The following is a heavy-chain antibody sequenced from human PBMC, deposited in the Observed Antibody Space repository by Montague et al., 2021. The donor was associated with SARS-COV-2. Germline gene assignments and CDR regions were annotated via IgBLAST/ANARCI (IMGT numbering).Heavy chain of an antibody. Sequence: SETLSLTCVVYGGSFGGYYWTWIRQTPGKGLEWIGEIRHYGSPNYNPSVNPSLKSRVTMSIDTPKNQFTLRLTSVSAADTAVYYCVRGGYGDGRSDWGQGTLVTVSS. CDR3: VRGGYGDGRSD. V-gene: IGHV4-34*01. J-gene: IGHJ1*01. D-gene: IGHD4-17*01. CDR2: IRHYGSP. CDR1: GGSFGGYY.